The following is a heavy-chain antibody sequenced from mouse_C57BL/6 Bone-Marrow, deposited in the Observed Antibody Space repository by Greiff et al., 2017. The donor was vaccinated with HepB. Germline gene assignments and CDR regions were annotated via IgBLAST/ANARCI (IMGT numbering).Heavy chain of an antibody. Sequence: EVQGVESGPGMVKPSQSLSLTCTVTGYSITSGYDWHWIRHFPGNKLEWMGYISYSGSTNYNPSLKSRISITHDTSKNHFFLKLNSVTTEDTATYYCAGKDGYFGYFDVWGTGTTVTVSS. V-gene: IGHV3-1*01. CDR2: ISYSGST. D-gene: IGHD2-3*01. J-gene: IGHJ1*03. CDR3: AGKDGYFGYFDV. CDR1: GYSITSGYD.